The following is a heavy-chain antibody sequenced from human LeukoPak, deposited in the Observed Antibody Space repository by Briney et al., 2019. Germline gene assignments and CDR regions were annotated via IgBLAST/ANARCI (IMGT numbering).Heavy chain of an antibody. V-gene: IGHV3-15*01. CDR2: IKSKTDGGTT. CDR3: TTSSSSSEVAGRYKDY. Sequence: GGSLRLSCAASGFTFSSYAMSWVRQAPGKGLEWVGRIKSKTDGGTTDYAAPVKGRFTISRDDSKNTLYLQMNSLKTEDTAVYYCTTSSSSSEVAGRYKDYWGQGTLVTVSS. CDR1: GFTFSSYA. D-gene: IGHD6-6*01. J-gene: IGHJ4*02.